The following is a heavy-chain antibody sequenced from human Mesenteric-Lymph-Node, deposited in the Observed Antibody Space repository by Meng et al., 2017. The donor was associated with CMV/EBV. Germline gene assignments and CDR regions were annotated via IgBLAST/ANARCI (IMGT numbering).Heavy chain of an antibody. Sequence: ASVKVSCKASGYTFNNYYMHWVRQAPGQGLEWMGIINPSGGATNYAQKFQDRVTMTSDTSTTTVYMELSSLKSDDTAQYYCAKEGPPGYCSGTNCYPEHYYYYGMDVWGQGTTVTVSS. V-gene: IGHV1-46*02. J-gene: IGHJ6*02. CDR3: AKEGPPGYCSGTNCYPEHYYYYGMDV. CDR2: INPSGGAT. D-gene: IGHD2-2*01. CDR1: GYTFNNYY.